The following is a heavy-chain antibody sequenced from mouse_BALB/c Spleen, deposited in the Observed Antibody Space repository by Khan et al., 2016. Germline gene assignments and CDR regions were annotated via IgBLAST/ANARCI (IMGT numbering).Heavy chain of an antibody. CDR1: GDSITSGY. D-gene: IGHD2-3*01. Sequence: EVQLQESGPSLVKPSQTLSLTCSVTGDSITSGYWNWIRKFPGNKLEYMGYISYSGDTYYNTSLNSRISITRDTSKNQSYLQLNSVTTDDTATYFCTRYDGYCFDYGGQGTTLTVSS. CDR3: TRYDGYCFDY. J-gene: IGHJ2*01. CDR2: ISYSGDT. V-gene: IGHV3-8*02.